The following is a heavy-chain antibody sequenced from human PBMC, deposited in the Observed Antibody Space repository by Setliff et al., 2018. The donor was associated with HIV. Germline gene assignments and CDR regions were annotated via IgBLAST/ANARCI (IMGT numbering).Heavy chain of an antibody. V-gene: IGHV4-30-4*01. CDR3: VRYGDDVRRFDF. D-gene: IGHD2-21*02. CDR1: GVSIAGGDYY. J-gene: IGHJ4*02. CDR2: IYYTGNT. Sequence: SETLSLTCTVSGVSIAGGDYYWSWIRQSPGRGLEWVGYIYYTGNTYFNPSLESRLSMSVDTSKNQFTLELHSVTAADTAVYYCVRYGDDVRRFDFWGQGTLVTVSS.